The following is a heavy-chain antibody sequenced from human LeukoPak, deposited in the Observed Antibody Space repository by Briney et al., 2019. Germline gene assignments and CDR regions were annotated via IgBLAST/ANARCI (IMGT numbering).Heavy chain of an antibody. V-gene: IGHV4-61*01. D-gene: IGHD6-13*01. J-gene: IGHJ4*02. CDR2: INHSGGT. CDR3: ARHSSSSYFDY. CDR1: GGSVTSGSYY. Sequence: SETLSLTCSVSGGSVTSGSYYWSWIRQPPGKGLEWTGEINHSGGTNYNPSLKSRVTISVDTSKNQLSLQLSSVTAADTAVHYCARHSSSSYFDYWGQGTLVTVSS.